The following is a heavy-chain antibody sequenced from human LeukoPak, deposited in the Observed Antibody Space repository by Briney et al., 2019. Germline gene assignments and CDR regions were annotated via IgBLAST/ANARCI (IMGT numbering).Heavy chain of an antibody. V-gene: IGHV4-31*03. CDR1: GGSISSGGYY. Sequence: PSETLSLTCTVSGGSISSGGYYWSWIRQHPGKGLEWIGYIYYSGSTYYNPSLKSRVTISVDTSKNQFSLKLSSVTAADTAVYYCARERLEWDQTLYYYGMDVWGQGTTVTVSS. CDR2: IYYSGST. J-gene: IGHJ6*02. D-gene: IGHD3-3*01. CDR3: ARERLEWDQTLYYYGMDV.